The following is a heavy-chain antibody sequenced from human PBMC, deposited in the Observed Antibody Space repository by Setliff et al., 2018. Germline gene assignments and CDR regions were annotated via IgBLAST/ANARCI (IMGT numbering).Heavy chain of an antibody. Sequence: GASVKVSCKASGYTFTSYAMHWVRQAPGQRLEWMGWISAGNGNTKYSQKFQGRVTITRDPSASTAYMELSSLRSEDTAVYYCASSRDYNFWSGYYSPLDYWGQGTLVTVSS. CDR1: GYTFTSYA. J-gene: IGHJ4*02. V-gene: IGHV1-3*01. CDR2: ISAGNGNT. CDR3: ASSRDYNFWSGYYSPLDY. D-gene: IGHD3-3*01.